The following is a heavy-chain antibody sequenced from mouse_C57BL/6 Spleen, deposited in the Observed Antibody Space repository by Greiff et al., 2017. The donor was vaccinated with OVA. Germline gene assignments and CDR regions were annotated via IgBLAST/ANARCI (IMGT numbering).Heavy chain of an antibody. Sequence: EVMLVESGGGLVKPGGSLKLSCAASGFTFSDYGMHWVRQAPEKGLEWVAYISSGSSTIYYADTVKGRFTISRDNAKNTLFLQMTSLRSEDTAMYYCARTLYYSNYEFAYWGQGTLVTVSA. V-gene: IGHV5-17*01. CDR2: ISSGSSTI. J-gene: IGHJ3*01. CDR1: GFTFSDYG. D-gene: IGHD2-5*01. CDR3: ARTLYYSNYEFAY.